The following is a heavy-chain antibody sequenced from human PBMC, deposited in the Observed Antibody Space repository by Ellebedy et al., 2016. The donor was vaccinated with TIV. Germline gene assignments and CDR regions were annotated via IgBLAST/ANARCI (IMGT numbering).Heavy chain of an antibody. CDR1: GYTFTSYN. J-gene: IGHJ6*03. CDR2: MNPNSGDT. Sequence: ASVKVSCXASGYTFTSYNINWVRQATGQGLERVGWMNPNSGDTGYAQKFQGRVNMTRNTSIRTASMELSSLRHDDTAIYYCARGRTIFGAVKLYYLDVWGKGTTVTVS. CDR3: ARGRTIFGAVKLYYLDV. D-gene: IGHD3-3*01. V-gene: IGHV1-8*01.